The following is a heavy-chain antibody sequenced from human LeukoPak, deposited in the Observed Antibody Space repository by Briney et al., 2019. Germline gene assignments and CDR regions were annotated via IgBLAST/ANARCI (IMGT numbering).Heavy chain of an antibody. V-gene: IGHV4-39*01. Sequence: SETLSLTCSVSGGSISSSNHYWGWIRQPPGKGLEWIGSIYYSGSTFYNPSLKSRVTISVDTSKNQFSLKLSSVTAADTAVYYCASLSLQIYIFWSWFDYWGQGTLVTVSS. CDR3: ASLSLQIYIFWSWFDY. CDR1: GGSISSSNHY. D-gene: IGHD3-3*01. J-gene: IGHJ4*02. CDR2: IYYSGST.